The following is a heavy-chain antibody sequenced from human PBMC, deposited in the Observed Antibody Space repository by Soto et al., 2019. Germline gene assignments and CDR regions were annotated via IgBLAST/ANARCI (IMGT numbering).Heavy chain of an antibody. J-gene: IGHJ4*02. CDR3: ARDWGGAGPVVVVAASRFQLGY. V-gene: IGHV1-46*03. CDR2: INPSGGST. D-gene: IGHD2-15*01. Sequence: GASVKVSCKASGYTFTSYYMHWVRQAPGQGLEWMGIINPSGGSTSYAQKFQGRVTMTRDTSTSTVYMELSSLRSEDTAVYYCARDWGGAGPVVVVAASRFQLGYWGQGTLVTVSS. CDR1: GYTFTSYY.